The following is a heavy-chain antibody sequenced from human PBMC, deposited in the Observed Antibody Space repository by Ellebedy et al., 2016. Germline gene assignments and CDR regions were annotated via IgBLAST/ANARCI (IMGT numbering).Heavy chain of an antibody. CDR2: IYYSGST. CDR3: ARDSQRRLAFDI. J-gene: IGHJ3*02. CDR1: GGSISSSSYY. V-gene: IGHV4-39*02. Sequence: SETLSLXXIVSGGSISSSSYYWGWIRQPPGKGLEWIGSIYYSGSTYYNPSLKSRVTISVDTSKNQFSLKLSSVTAADTAVYYCARDSQRRLAFDIWGQGTMVTVSS.